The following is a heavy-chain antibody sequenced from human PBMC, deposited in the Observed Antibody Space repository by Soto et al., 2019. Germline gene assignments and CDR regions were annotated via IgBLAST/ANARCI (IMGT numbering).Heavy chain of an antibody. V-gene: IGHV3-21*01. CDR1: GFTFTRYS. CDR2: SSSTTNYL. CDR3: ARESEGLTSNFDY. Sequence: PWGSLRLSCAVSGFTFTRYSMNWVRQAPGKGLEWVSSSSSTTNYLYYSNPMKGRFTVSRDNAKNSLYLEMNSLSAEDMAVYYCARESEGLTSNFDYWGQGTLVTVSS. J-gene: IGHJ4*02.